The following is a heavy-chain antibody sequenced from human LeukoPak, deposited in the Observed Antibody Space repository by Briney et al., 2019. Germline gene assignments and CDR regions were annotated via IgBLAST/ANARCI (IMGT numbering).Heavy chain of an antibody. CDR2: ISGSGGNT. J-gene: IGHJ3*02. D-gene: IGHD4-17*01. CDR1: GFTFSSYA. CDR3: AKDIYGDYDTDAFDI. Sequence: QPGGSLRLSCAASGFTFSSYAMSWVRQAPGKGLEWVSGISGSGGNTYYADSVKGRFTISRDNSKNTLYLQMNSLRAEDTAVYYCAKDIYGDYDTDAFDIWGQGTMVTVSS. V-gene: IGHV3-23*01.